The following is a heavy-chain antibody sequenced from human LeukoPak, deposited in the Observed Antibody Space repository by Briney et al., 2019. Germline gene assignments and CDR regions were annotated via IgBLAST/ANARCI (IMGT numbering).Heavy chain of an antibody. D-gene: IGHD3-3*01. J-gene: IGHJ6*03. Sequence: SETLSLTCTVSGGSISSYYWSWIRQPAGKGLEWIGRIYTSGSTNYNPSLKSRVTMSVDTSKNQFSLKLSSVTAADTAVYYCARDAAIFGVVGRYMDVWGKGTTVTVSS. CDR3: ARDAAIFGVVGRYMDV. CDR2: IYTSGST. V-gene: IGHV4-4*07. CDR1: GGSISSYY.